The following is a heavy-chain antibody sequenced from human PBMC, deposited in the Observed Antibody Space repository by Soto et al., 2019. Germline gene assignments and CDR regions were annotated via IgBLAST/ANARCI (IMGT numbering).Heavy chain of an antibody. CDR2: IYYSGST. D-gene: IGHD2-2*01. CDR3: ARDVGTSCFDY. J-gene: IGHJ4*02. V-gene: IGHV4-39*01. Sequence: SETLSLTCTVSGGSISSSSYYWGWIRQPPGKGLEWIGSIYYSGSTYYNPSLKSRVTISVDTSKNQFSLKLSSVTAADTAVYYCARDVGTSCFDYWGQGTLVTVSS. CDR1: GGSISSSSYY.